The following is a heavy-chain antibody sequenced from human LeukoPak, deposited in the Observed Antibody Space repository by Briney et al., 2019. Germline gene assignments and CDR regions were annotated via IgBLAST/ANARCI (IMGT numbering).Heavy chain of an antibody. CDR2: IWYDGSNK. D-gene: IGHD3-10*01. CDR3: ATGGPHYYGSGRYYNGVPLDY. Sequence: PGVSLRLSCAASGSTFSSYGMHWVRQAPGKGLEWVAVIWYDGSNKYYADSVKGRFTISRDNSKNTLYLQMNSLRAEDTAVYYCATGGPHYYGSGRYYNGVPLDYWGQGTLVTVSS. J-gene: IGHJ4*02. V-gene: IGHV3-33*01. CDR1: GSTFSSYG.